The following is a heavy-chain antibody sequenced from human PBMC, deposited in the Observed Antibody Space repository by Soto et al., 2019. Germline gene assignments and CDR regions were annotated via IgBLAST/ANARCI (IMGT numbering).Heavy chain of an antibody. D-gene: IGHD3-3*01. J-gene: IGHJ1*01. Sequence: QVQLQEWGPGLVKPSETLSLTCTVSGGSISSYYWSWIRQPPGKGLEWIGYIFNNGSTKYNPSLKRRLSISVDTSKNQFPLKVTSVTAADTAVYYCARVDRITVFGVVIHEYFQHWGQGTLVTVSS. CDR2: IFNNGST. CDR3: ARVDRITVFGVVIHEYFQH. V-gene: IGHV4-59*01. CDR1: GGSISSYY.